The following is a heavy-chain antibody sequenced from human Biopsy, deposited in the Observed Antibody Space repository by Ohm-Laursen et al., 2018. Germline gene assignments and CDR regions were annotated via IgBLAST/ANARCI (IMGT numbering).Heavy chain of an antibody. Sequence: GSLRLSCAASGFTFRKYAMSWVRQAPGKGLELVSTIGNTGATFYEDSVKGRFIISRDTSKNTVYLQMNSLRVEDTAVYYCVKGTQLLEDWGQGTQVTVSS. D-gene: IGHD3-10*01. CDR1: GFTFRKYA. CDR3: VKGTQLLED. J-gene: IGHJ4*02. V-gene: IGHV3-23*01. CDR2: IGNTGAT.